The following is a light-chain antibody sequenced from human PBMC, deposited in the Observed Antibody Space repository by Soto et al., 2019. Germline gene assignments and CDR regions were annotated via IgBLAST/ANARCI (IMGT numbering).Light chain of an antibody. Sequence: RASQDIGSALAWYQQKPGQAPRLLIYDASGLETGVPSRFSGSGSGSDFTLSIINVQPEDFATYYCQQFSNYPLSFGGGTKVDIK. J-gene: IGKJ4*01. CDR3: QQFSNYPLS. V-gene: IGKV1D-13*01. CDR2: DAS. CDR1: QDIGSA.